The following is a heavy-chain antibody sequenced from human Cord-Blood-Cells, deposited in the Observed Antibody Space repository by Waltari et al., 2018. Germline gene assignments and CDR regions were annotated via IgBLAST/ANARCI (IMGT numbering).Heavy chain of an antibody. J-gene: IGHJ4*02. D-gene: IGHD6-13*01. CDR1: GGSISSHY. V-gene: IGHV4-59*11. CDR3: ARGREGSSSWYYFDY. CDR2: IYYRGST. Sequence: VQLQESGPGLVKPSETLSLTCTVSGGSISSHYWSWIRQPPGKGLEWIGYIYYRGSTNYSPARKSRVTISVDTSKNQFSLKLSSVTAADTAVYYCARGREGSSSWYYFDYWGQGTLVTVSS.